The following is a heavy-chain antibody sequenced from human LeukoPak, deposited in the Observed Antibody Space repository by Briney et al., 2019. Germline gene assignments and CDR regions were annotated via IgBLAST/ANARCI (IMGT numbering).Heavy chain of an antibody. CDR2: ISSSSYI. D-gene: IGHD3-22*01. V-gene: IGHV3-21*01. CDR3: ARDQPPHYYDSSGYPPFDY. Sequence: GGSLRLSCAASGFTFSSYSMNWVRQAPGKGLEWVSSISSSSYIYYADSVKGRFTISRDNAKNPLYLQMNSLRAEDTAVYYCARDQPPHYYDSSGYPPFDYWGQGTLVTVSS. CDR1: GFTFSSYS. J-gene: IGHJ4*02.